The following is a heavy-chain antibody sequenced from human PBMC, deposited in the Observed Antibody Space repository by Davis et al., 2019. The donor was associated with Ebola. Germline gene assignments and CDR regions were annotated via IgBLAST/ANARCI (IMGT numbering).Heavy chain of an antibody. V-gene: IGHV3-53*01. CDR2: IYSGGGR. Sequence: PGGSLRLSCAASGYTISTSYISWVRQAPGKGLEWVSAIYSGGGRYYADSVQGRFTISRDHSNNTVYLQMSSLRAEDTAIYYCGTDPHFASAVWGQGTTVTVSS. J-gene: IGHJ6*02. CDR1: GYTISTSY. CDR3: GTDPHFASAV.